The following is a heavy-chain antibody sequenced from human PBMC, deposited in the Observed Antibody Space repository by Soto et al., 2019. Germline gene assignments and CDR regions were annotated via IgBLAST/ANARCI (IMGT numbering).Heavy chain of an antibody. CDR3: ARLVGVKYYYYYYGMDV. Sequence: SETLSLTCAVYGGSFSGYYWSWIRQPPGKGLEWIGEINHSGSTNYNPSLKSRVTISVDTSKNQFSLKLSSVTAADTAVYYCARLVGVKYYYYYYGMDVWGQGTTVTVSS. CDR1: GGSFSGYY. D-gene: IGHD3-10*01. J-gene: IGHJ6*02. CDR2: INHSGST. V-gene: IGHV4-34*01.